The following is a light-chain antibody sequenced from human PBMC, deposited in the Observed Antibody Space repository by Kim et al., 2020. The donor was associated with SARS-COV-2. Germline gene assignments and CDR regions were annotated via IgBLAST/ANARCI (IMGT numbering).Light chain of an antibody. CDR2: QDS. CDR1: KLGDKY. Sequence: SYELTQPPSVSVSPVQTASITCSGDKLGDKYACWCQQKPGQSPVLVIYQDSKRPSGIPERFSGSNSGNTATLTISGTQAMDEADYYCQAWDSSTVVFGGG. CDR3: QAWDSSTVV. V-gene: IGLV3-1*01. J-gene: IGLJ2*01.